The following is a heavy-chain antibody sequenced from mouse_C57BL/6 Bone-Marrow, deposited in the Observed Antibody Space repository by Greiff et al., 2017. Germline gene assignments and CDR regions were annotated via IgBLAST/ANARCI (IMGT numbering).Heavy chain of an antibody. Sequence: ESGPGLVKPSQSLSLTCSVTGYSITSGYYWNWIRQFPGNKLEWMGYISYDGSNNYNPSLKNRISFTRDTSKNQFFLKLNSVTTEDTATYYCARFTTVVAEYFDVWGTGTTVTVSS. J-gene: IGHJ1*03. CDR3: ARFTTVVAEYFDV. CDR2: ISYDGSN. CDR1: GYSITSGYY. D-gene: IGHD1-1*01. V-gene: IGHV3-6*01.